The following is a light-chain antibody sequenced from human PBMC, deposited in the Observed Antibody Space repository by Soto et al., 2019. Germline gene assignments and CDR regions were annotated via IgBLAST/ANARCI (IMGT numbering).Light chain of an antibody. CDR3: QQYNDWPFT. CDR2: GVS. Sequence: EIVMTQSPGTLSVSPGERATLSCRASQSVSVNLAWYQQKPGQAPRLLIYGVSTRATGIPARFSGSESGTECTLTISSLQSEDFAVYYCQQYNDWPFTFGPGTKVYIK. J-gene: IGKJ3*01. V-gene: IGKV3-15*01. CDR1: QSVSVN.